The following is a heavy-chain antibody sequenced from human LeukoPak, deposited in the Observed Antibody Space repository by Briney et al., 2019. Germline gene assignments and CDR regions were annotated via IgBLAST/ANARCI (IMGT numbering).Heavy chain of an antibody. CDR3: AKDRDTTSSGTFDY. Sequence: GGSLRLSCAASGFTLRNYGMHCVRQAPGKGLEWVAVIPDDGSYKNYADSVKGRFTISRDNSNNTLYLQMNSLRAEDTAIYYCAKDRDTTSSGTFDYWGQGTLVTVSS. D-gene: IGHD6-13*01. CDR1: GFTLRNYG. J-gene: IGHJ4*02. V-gene: IGHV3-30*18. CDR2: IPDDGSYK.